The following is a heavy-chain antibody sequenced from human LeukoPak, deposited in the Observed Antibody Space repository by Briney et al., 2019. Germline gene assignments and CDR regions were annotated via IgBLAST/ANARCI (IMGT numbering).Heavy chain of an antibody. J-gene: IGHJ4*02. CDR3: ARGYCSSTSCRPTADY. D-gene: IGHD2-2*01. V-gene: IGHV1-2*02. CDR1: GYTFTGYY. CDR2: INPNSGGT. Sequence: VASVKVSCKASGYTFTGYYMHWVRQAPGQGLEWMGWINPNSGGTNYAQKFQGRVTMTRDTSISTAYMELSRLRSDDTAVYYCARGYCSSTSCRPTADYWGQGTLVTVSS.